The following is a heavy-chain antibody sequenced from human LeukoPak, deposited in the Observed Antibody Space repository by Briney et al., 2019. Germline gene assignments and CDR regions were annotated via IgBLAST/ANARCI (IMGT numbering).Heavy chain of an antibody. D-gene: IGHD3-22*01. CDR1: GYTFTSYY. V-gene: IGHV1-46*01. J-gene: IGHJ3*02. Sequence: ASVKVSCKASGYTFTSYYMHWVRQAPGQGLEWMGIINPSGGSTTYAQKFQGRVTMTRDTSTSTVYMELSSLRSEDTAVYYCAREFVTYYDSSGYRDAFDIWGQGTMVTVSS. CDR3: AREFVTYYDSSGYRDAFDI. CDR2: INPSGGST.